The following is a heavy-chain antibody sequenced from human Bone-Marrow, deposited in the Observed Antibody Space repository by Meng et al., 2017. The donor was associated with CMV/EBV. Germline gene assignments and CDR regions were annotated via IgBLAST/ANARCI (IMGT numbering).Heavy chain of an antibody. CDR1: GSIFSSYW. Sequence: GESLKISCAASGSIFSSYWMSWVRQAPGKGLEWVANIKQDGTEKYYVDSVKGRFTIYRDNTKNSLYLQMNSLRAEDTAVYYCAKDRTPSTRIVGARGGGVDYWGQGTLVTVSS. V-gene: IGHV3-7*01. J-gene: IGHJ4*02. CDR2: IKQDGTEK. CDR3: AKDRTPSTRIVGARGGGVDY. D-gene: IGHD1-26*01.